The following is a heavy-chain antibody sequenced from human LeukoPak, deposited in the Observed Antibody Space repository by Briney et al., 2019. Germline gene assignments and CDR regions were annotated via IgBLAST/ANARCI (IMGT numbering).Heavy chain of an antibody. J-gene: IGHJ4*02. CDR1: GFTFDDYG. CDR3: ARDYYDSSGYYYFDY. Sequence: PGGSLRLSCAASGFTFDDYGMSWVRQAPGKGLEWASGINWNGGRTGYAESEKGRFTIYRDTAKNSLYLQMNSLRAEDTALYYCARDYYDSSGYYYFDYWGQGTLVTVSS. V-gene: IGHV3-20*04. CDR2: INWNGGRT. D-gene: IGHD3-22*01.